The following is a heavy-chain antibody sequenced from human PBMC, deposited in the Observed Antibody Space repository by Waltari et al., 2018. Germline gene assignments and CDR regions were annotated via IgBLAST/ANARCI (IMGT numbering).Heavy chain of an antibody. D-gene: IGHD2-2*02. J-gene: IGHJ6*02. CDR1: A. V-gene: IGHV3-9*01. CDR2: ISWNSGSI. Sequence: AWHWVRQAPGRGLEWVSGISWNSGSIGYADSVKGRFTISRDNAKNSLYLQMNSLRAEDTALYYCAKDTSLYCTRTSCYNYYYYGMDVWGQGTTVTVSS. CDR3: AKDTSLYCTRTSCYNYYYYGMDV.